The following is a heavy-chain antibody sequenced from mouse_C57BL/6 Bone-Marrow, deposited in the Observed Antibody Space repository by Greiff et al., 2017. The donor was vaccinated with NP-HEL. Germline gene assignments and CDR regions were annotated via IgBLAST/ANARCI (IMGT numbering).Heavy chain of an antibody. CDR2: IDPSDSYT. CDR1: GYTFTSYW. J-gene: IGHJ2*01. Sequence: VQLQQPGAELVMPGASVKLSCKASGYTFTSYWMHWVKQRPGQGLEWIGEIDPSDSYTNYNQKLKGKSTLTVDKSSSTAYMQLSSLTSEDSAVYYCARSCFFDYWGQGTTLTVSS. CDR3: ARSCFFDY. V-gene: IGHV1-69*01.